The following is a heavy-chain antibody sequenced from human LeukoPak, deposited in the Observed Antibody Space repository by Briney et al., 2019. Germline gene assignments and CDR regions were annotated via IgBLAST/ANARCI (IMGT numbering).Heavy chain of an antibody. CDR2: ISYDGSNK. V-gene: IGHV3-30-3*01. J-gene: IGHJ1*01. CDR1: GFTFSSYA. CDR3: ARVAAGIGFFQH. Sequence: PGGSLRLSCAASGFTFSSYAMSWVRQAPGKGLEWVAVISYDGSNKYYADSVKGRFTISRDNSKNTLYLQMNSLRAEDTAVYYCARVAAGIGFFQHWGQGTLVTVSS. D-gene: IGHD6-13*01.